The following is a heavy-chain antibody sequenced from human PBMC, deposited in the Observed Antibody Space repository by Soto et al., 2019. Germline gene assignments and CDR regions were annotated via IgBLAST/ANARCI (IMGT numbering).Heavy chain of an antibody. Sequence: QVHLVQSGPELKKPGSSVRVSCKASGDTFSSYTINWVRQVPGLGLEWMGRTIPILSMSNYALKFQGRLTITADKSTSTAYMELSSLRSEDTAMYYCATSYGSGSQAFDHWGQGALVTVSS. V-gene: IGHV1-69*02. D-gene: IGHD3-10*01. CDR2: TIPILSMS. CDR1: GDTFSSYT. J-gene: IGHJ4*02. CDR3: ATSYGSGSQAFDH.